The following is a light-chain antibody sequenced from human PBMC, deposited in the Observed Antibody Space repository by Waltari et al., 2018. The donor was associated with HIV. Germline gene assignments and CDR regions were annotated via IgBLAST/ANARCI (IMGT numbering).Light chain of an antibody. CDR3: QQYFRIPPT. CDR2: WAS. V-gene: IGKV4-1*01. Sequence: DIVMTQSPDSLPVSLGERATLTSTSTRPILFSSDNRNYLAWYQQKPRQPPKLLISWASTRESGVPDRFSGSGSGTDFTLTITRLQAEDVAVYHCQQYFRIPPTFGGGTKVEIK. J-gene: IGKJ4*01. CDR1: RPILFSSDNRNY.